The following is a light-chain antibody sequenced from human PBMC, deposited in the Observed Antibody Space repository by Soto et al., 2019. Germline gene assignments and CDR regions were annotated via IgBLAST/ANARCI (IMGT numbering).Light chain of an antibody. CDR3: SSYTSGSSHYV. Sequence: QSALTQPASVSGSPGQSITISCTGTSSDVGNYKYVSWYQQHPGKAPKLMIYEVSNRPSGVSNRFSGSKSGNTASLTISGLQAEDEADYHCSSYTSGSSHYVFGTGTKVTVL. V-gene: IGLV2-14*01. J-gene: IGLJ1*01. CDR1: SSDVGNYKY. CDR2: EVS.